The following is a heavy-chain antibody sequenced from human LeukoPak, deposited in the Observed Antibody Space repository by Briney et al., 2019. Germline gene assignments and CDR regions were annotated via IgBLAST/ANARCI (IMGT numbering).Heavy chain of an antibody. D-gene: IGHD3-22*01. CDR1: GYRFTNYW. CDR3: ARRDYYDNIRTVAAFDY. Sequence: GESLKISCKGSGYRFTNYWIGWVRQMPGKGLEWMGIIYPGDSETRYSPAFQGQVSISADKSTSTAYLQWSSLKASDTAIYYCARRDYYDNIRTVAAFDYWGQGTLVTVSS. V-gene: IGHV5-51*01. CDR2: IYPGDSET. J-gene: IGHJ4*02.